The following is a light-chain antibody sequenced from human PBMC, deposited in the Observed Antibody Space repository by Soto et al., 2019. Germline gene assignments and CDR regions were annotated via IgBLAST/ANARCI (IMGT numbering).Light chain of an antibody. Sequence: DIQMTQSPSSLSASGGDRVTITCPASQGIGSDLNWYQQKPGKAPKRPMYAASSLQSGVPSRFSGSGSGTEFTLTISSLQPEDFATYYCLRCQTYPCTVGQGTKVEIK. CDR1: QGIGSD. V-gene: IGKV1-17*01. CDR2: AAS. J-gene: IGKJ1*01. CDR3: LRCQTYPCT.